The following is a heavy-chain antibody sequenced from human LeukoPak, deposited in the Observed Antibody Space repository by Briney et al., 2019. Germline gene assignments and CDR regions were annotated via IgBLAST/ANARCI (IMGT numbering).Heavy chain of an antibody. D-gene: IGHD2-2*01. V-gene: IGHV3-48*03. CDR2: ISSSDSTI. Sequence: GGSLRLSCAAPGFTFSYYEMNWVRQAPGKGLEWVSYISSSDSTIHYADSVKGRFTIPRDNAKNSLYLQMNSLRAEDTAVYHCARDKASAVVPAATFDYWGQGTLVTVSS. J-gene: IGHJ4*02. CDR1: GFTFSYYE. CDR3: ARDKASAVVPAATFDY.